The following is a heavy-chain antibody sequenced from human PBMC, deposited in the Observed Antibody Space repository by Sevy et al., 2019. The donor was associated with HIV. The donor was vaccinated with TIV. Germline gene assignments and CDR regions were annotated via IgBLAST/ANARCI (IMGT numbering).Heavy chain of an antibody. CDR1: GFTVNSNY. J-gene: IGHJ4*02. CDR2: IHSDDTT. V-gene: IGHV3-66*01. D-gene: IGHD5-18*01. CDR3: ARGKSGYGYALNY. Sequence: GGSLRLSCAASGFTVNSNYMTWVRQAPGKGLEGVSVIHSDDTTYHADSVKDRFTISRDNFKNTLYLHISSLRAEDTAVNYCARGKSGYGYALNYWGQGTLVTVSS.